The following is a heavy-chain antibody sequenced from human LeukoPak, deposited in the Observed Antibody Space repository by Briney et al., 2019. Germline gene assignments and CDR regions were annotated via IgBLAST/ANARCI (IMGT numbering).Heavy chain of an antibody. D-gene: IGHD3-22*01. J-gene: IGHJ1*01. CDR1: GFTFSSYW. Sequence: GGSLRLSCAASGFTFSSYWMHWVRQAPWKGLVWVSRIKSDGSTNYADSVKGRFTISRDNAKNTVPLQMNSLRAEDTGVYYCARAPSEIGGYYPEYFRHWGQGTLVTVSS. V-gene: IGHV3-74*01. CDR3: ARAPSEIGGYYPEYFRH. CDR2: IKSDGST.